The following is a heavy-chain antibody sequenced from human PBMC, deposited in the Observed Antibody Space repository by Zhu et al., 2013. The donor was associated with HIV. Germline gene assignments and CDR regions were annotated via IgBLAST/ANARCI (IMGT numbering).Heavy chain of an antibody. CDR2: INPSTGDA. CDR1: EYTFTGYY. D-gene: IGHD2-2*01. Sequence: QVHLVQSGAEVRKPGASVKVSCKASEYTFTGYYLHWVRQAPGQGLEWLGWINPSTGDAKYAQKFQGRVTMTRDTSISTAYMDLTSLRFDDTAVYYCARAEVTXRXRSTGFTWGQGTLVTVSS. J-gene: IGHJ5*02. V-gene: IGHV1-2*02. CDR3: ARAEVTXRXRSTGFT.